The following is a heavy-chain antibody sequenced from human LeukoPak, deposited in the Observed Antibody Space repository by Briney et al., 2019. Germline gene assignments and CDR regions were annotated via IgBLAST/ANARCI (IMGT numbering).Heavy chain of an antibody. CDR1: GYTLTELS. Sequence: ASVKVSCEVSGYTLTELSMHWVRQAPGKGLEWMGGFDPEDDETIYAQKFQGRVTMTEDTSTDTAYMELSSLRSEDTAVYYCATSYSSSWPYFDYWGQGTLVTVSS. J-gene: IGHJ4*02. CDR3: ATSYSSSWPYFDY. V-gene: IGHV1-24*01. CDR2: FDPEDDET. D-gene: IGHD6-13*01.